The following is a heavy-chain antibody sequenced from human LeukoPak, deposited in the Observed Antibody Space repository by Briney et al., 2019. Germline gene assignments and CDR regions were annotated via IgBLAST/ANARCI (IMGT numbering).Heavy chain of an antibody. CDR2: IYTNENT. Sequence: PSETLSLTCTVSGGSISTYYWSWIRQPAGKGLEWIGCIYTNENTNYNPSLRSRVTMSVDTSKNQFSLKLSSVAAADTAVHYCARAAAAAGGQYFDYWGQGTLVAVSS. CDR1: GGSISTYY. CDR3: ARAAAAAGGQYFDY. J-gene: IGHJ4*02. D-gene: IGHD6-13*01. V-gene: IGHV4-4*07.